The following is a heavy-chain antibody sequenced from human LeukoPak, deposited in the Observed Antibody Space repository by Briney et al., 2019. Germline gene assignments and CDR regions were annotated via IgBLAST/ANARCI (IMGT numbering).Heavy chain of an antibody. CDR1: GFTFDDYG. CDR2: INSNGGST. V-gene: IGHV3-20*04. D-gene: IGHD2-2*01. CDR3: AREGYCSTTSCAYGMDV. J-gene: IGHJ6*02. Sequence: GGSLRLSCAASGFTFDDYGMSWVRQVPGKGLEWVSGINSNGGSTGYADSVRGRFTISRDNAKNSLYLQMNSLRAEDTAFYYCAREGYCSTTSCAYGMDVWGQGTTVTVSS.